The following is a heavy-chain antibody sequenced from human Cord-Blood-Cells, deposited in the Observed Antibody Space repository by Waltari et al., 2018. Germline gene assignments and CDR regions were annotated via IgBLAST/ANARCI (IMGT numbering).Heavy chain of an antibody. CDR3: ARRVGGYDFDY. V-gene: IGHV4-61*01. CDR2: IYYSGSP. D-gene: IGHD5-12*01. J-gene: IGHJ4*02. Sequence: QVQLQESGPGLVKPSETLSLTSTVSGGSVSRGSYSWRWIRQPPGTGLEWIWYIYYSGSPNYNPSLKSRVTISVDTSKNQFSLKLSSVTAADTAVYYCARRVGGYDFDYWGQGTLVTVSS. CDR1: GGSVSRGSYS.